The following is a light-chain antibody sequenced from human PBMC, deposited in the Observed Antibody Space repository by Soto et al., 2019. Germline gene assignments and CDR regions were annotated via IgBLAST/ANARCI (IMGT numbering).Light chain of an antibody. CDR2: DAS. V-gene: IGKV3-11*01. J-gene: IGKJ4*01. Sequence: EFVLTQSPAILSLSPGEGDTLSCRASQSLSTSLAWYQHKPGQAPRLLIYDASYRAPSIPVRFSGSGYGTDLTLTISNLAPEDFAVYYCQQRRNWLTFGGGAKVEI. CDR3: QQRRNWLT. CDR1: QSLSTS.